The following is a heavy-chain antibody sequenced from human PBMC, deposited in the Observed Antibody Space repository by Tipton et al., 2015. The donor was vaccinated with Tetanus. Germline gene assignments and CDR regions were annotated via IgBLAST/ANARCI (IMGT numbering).Heavy chain of an antibody. Sequence: QLVQSGAEMKKPGSSVKVSCKASGGTFTNYALSWVRQAPGQGLEWVGGITPIFGTTNSAPKFQGRVTITADESTNTAYMELSSLRSEDTAVYYCARDYPDFDYWGQGTLVTVSS. J-gene: IGHJ4*02. V-gene: IGHV1-69*01. CDR1: GGTFTNYA. CDR3: ARDYPDFDY. CDR2: ITPIFGTT. D-gene: IGHD3-16*02.